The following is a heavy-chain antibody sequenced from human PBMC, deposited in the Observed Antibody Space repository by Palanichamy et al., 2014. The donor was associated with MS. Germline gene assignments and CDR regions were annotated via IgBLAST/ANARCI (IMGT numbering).Heavy chain of an antibody. V-gene: IGHV3-23*01. J-gene: IGHJ5*02. Sequence: GSTYYADSVKGRFTISRDNSKNTLYLQMNSLRAEDTAVYYCAKGQRELHSGWFDPWGQGTLVTVSS. CDR3: AKGQRELHSGWFDP. CDR2: GST. D-gene: IGHD1-26*01.